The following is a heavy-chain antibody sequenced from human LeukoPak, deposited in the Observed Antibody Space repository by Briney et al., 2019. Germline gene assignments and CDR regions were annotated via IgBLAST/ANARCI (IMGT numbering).Heavy chain of an antibody. CDR2: IYYSGST. J-gene: IGHJ4*02. CDR1: GGSISSGGYY. V-gene: IGHV4-31*03. CDR3: ARTSYDYGDYGDWVYFDY. Sequence: SQTLSLTCTVSGGSISSGGYYWSWIRQHPGKGLEWIGYIYYSGSTYYNPSLKSRVTISVDTSKNQFSLKLSSVTAADTAVYYCARTSYDYGDYGDWVYFDYWGQGTLVTVSS. D-gene: IGHD4-17*01.